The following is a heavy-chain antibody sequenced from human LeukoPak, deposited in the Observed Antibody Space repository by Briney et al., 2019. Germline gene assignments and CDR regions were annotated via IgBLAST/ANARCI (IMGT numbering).Heavy chain of an antibody. J-gene: IGHJ5*02. CDR3: AREVGA. Sequence: GGSLSLSCTVSGIDVSSNYISWVRQAPGKGLEWVSVTYVSGNTYYADSVKGRFIVSRDNSKNTLYLEMNSLRVEDTGVYYCAREVGAWGQGTLVTVSS. V-gene: IGHV3-66*01. D-gene: IGHD1-26*01. CDR1: GIDVSSNY. CDR2: TYVSGNT.